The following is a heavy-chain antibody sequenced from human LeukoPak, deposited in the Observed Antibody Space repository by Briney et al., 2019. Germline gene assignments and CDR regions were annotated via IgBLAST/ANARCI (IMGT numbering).Heavy chain of an antibody. V-gene: IGHV4-39*01. J-gene: IGHJ4*02. CDR1: GGSISSSSYY. CDR3: ARGRVARAPFFDY. CDR2: IYYSGST. Sequence: TSETLSLTCTVSGGSISSSSYYWGWIRQPPGKGLEWIGSIYYSGSTYYNPSLKSRVTISVDTSKNQFSLKLSSVTAADTAVYYCARGRVARAPFFDYWGQGTLVSVSS. D-gene: IGHD2-15*01.